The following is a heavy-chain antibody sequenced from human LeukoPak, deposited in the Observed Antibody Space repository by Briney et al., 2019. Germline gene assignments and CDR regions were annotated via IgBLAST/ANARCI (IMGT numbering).Heavy chain of an antibody. CDR3: ARDNSVGETAWWFDP. J-gene: IGHJ5*02. Sequence: ASVKVPCKASGYSSTSYYMHWVRQAPGQGLEWMGLINPSGSSTTYAQKFQGRVTMTRDMFTSTDYMELTSLTSDDTAVYYCARDNSVGETAWWFDPWGQGTLVTVSS. D-gene: IGHD1-26*01. CDR2: INPSGSST. V-gene: IGHV1-46*01. CDR1: GYSSTSYY.